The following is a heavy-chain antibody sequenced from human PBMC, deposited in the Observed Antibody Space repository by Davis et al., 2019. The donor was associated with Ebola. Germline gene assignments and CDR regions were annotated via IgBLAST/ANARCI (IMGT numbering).Heavy chain of an antibody. D-gene: IGHD2-2*01. CDR3: ARGLGYCSSTSCSRWFDP. J-gene: IGHJ5*02. CDR2: IRYDGSNK. CDR1: GFTFSSYG. Sequence: GESLKISCAASGFTFSSYGMHWVRQAPGKGLEWVAFIRYDGSNKYYADSVKGRFTISRDNSKNTLYLQMNSLRAEDTAVYYCARGLGYCSSTSCSRWFDPWGQGTLVTVSS. V-gene: IGHV3-30*02.